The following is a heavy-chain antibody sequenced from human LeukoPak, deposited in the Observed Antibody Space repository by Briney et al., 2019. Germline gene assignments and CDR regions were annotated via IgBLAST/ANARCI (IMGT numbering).Heavy chain of an antibody. CDR1: GYSSTSYW. CDR3: ARPHGDYYDSSGYYAY. D-gene: IGHD3-22*01. Sequence: HGESLKISCKGSGYSSTSYWISWVRQMPGKGLEWMGRIDPSDSYTNYSPSFQGHVTISADKSISTAYLQWSSLKASDTAMYYCARPHGDYYDSSGYYAYWGQGTLVTVSS. J-gene: IGHJ4*02. V-gene: IGHV5-10-1*01. CDR2: IDPSDSYT.